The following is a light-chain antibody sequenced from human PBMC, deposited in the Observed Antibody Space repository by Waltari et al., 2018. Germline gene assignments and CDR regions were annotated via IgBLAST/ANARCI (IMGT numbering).Light chain of an antibody. V-gene: IGLV2-23*02. J-gene: IGLJ3*02. CDR3: CSYAGSVSWV. CDR1: SRDVGGYKL. Sequence: QSALTPPASVSGSPGQSFTIPCTGTSRDVGGYKLVAWYQQHPGKAPKLLIYDVSERPSGVSSRFSGAKSGDTASLTISAIQADDEADYYCCSYAGSVSWVFGGGTKVTVL. CDR2: DVS.